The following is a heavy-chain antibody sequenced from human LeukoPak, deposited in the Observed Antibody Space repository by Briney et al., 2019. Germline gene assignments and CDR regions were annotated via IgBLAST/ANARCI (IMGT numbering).Heavy chain of an antibody. V-gene: IGHV4-34*01. D-gene: IGHD3-10*01. J-gene: IGHJ6*03. Sequence: SETLSLTCAVYGGSFSGYYWSWIRQPPGKGLEWIGEINHSGSTNYNPSLKSRVTISVDTSKNQFSLKLSSVTAADTAVYYCARGASVRGVIPAYYYYMDVWGKGTTVTVSS. CDR2: INHSGST. CDR3: ARGASVRGVIPAYYYYMDV. CDR1: GGSFSGYY.